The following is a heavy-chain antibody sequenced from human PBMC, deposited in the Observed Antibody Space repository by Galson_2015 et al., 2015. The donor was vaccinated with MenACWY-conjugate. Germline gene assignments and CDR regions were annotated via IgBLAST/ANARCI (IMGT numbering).Heavy chain of an antibody. V-gene: IGHV3-74*03. J-gene: IGHJ4*02. D-gene: IGHD1-26*01. CDR1: GFTIGRYW. CDR3: ARDGGGGTPFDC. Sequence: SLRLSCAASGFTIGRYWIHWVRQVPGKGPVWISCITVDATNTEFADSAKGRFALSRDNAGNTVYLQMNSLTAEDTAVYYCARDGGGGTPFDCWGQGTLVTVSS. CDR2: ITVDATNT.